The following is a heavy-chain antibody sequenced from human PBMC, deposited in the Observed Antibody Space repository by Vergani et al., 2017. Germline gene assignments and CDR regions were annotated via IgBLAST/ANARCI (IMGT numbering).Heavy chain of an antibody. CDR1: GYTLGSYS. D-gene: IGHD2-2*01. CDR3: ASGVPGYQLATQYFQH. Sequence: EVQLVESGGGLVKPGGSLRLSCVASGYTLGSYSMNWVRQAPGKGLEWVSFISSSSSYRYYADSVKGRFTFSRDNGEYSLLLQMNSLRPEDTAVYYCASGVPGYQLATQYFQHWGQGTLVTVSS. CDR2: ISSSSSYR. V-gene: IGHV3-21*06. J-gene: IGHJ1*01.